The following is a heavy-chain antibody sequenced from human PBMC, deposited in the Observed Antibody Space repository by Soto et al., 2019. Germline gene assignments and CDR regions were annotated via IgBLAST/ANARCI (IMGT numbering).Heavy chain of an antibody. J-gene: IGHJ6*03. CDR2: ISYDGSNK. Sequence: PGGSLRLSCAASGFTFSSYGMHWVRQAPGKGLEWVAVISYDGSNKYYADSVKGRFTISRDNSKNTLYLKMNSLRAEDTAVYYCAKDRRLEVYYYMDVWGKGTTVTVSS. CDR1: GFTFSSYG. CDR3: AKDRRLEVYYYMDV. D-gene: IGHD5-12*01. V-gene: IGHV3-30*18.